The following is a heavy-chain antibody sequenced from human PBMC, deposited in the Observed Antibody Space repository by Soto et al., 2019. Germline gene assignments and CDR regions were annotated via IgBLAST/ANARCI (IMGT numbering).Heavy chain of an antibody. D-gene: IGHD3-22*01. V-gene: IGHV3-30*18. J-gene: IGHJ4*02. Sequence: QVQLVESGGGVVQPGRSLRLSCAASGFTFSSYGMHWVRQAPGKGLEWVAVISYDGSNKYYADSVKGRFTISRDNSKNTLYLQMNSLRAEDTAVYYCAKGREPYYDSSAPGDYWGQGTLVTVSS. CDR3: AKGREPYYDSSAPGDY. CDR2: ISYDGSNK. CDR1: GFTFSSYG.